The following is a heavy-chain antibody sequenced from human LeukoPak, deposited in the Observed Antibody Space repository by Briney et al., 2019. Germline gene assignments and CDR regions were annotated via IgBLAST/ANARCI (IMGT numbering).Heavy chain of an antibody. D-gene: IGHD1-7*01. J-gene: IGHJ3*02. CDR3: TTDFAGTGDAFDI. CDR1: GFTFSNAW. CDR2: IKSKTDGGTT. Sequence: GGSLRLSSAASGFTFSNAWMSWVRQAPGKGLEWVGRIKSKTDGGTTDYAAPVKGRFTISRDDSKNTLYLQMNSLKTEDTAVYYCTTDFAGTGDAFDIWGQGTMVTVSS. V-gene: IGHV3-15*01.